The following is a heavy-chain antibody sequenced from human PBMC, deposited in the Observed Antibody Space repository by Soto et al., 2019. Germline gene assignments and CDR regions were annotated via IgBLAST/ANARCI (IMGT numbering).Heavy chain of an antibody. CDR2: IYWDDDK. CDR1: GVALTTSGVG. D-gene: IGHD2-15*01. CDR3: AHRQRTVVVGTPFDL. Sequence: SGPTLVNPTQTLTLTCTLSGVALTTSGVGVGWIRQPPGKALEWLALIYWDDDKRFSPSLKSRLAITRDTSKNQVVMTMTDMAPVDTAIYYCAHRQRTVVVGTPFDLWGQGSQVTVSS. V-gene: IGHV2-5*02. J-gene: IGHJ4*02.